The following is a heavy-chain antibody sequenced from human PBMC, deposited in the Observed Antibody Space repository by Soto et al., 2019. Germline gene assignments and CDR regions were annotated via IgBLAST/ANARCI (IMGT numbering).Heavy chain of an antibody. Sequence: QDRLVQSGAEVKKPGASVRVSCKASGYSFTNSGITWVRQAPGQGFEWMGWISAYNGNTNYAQKFQGSATWTTDAYTRTAYGELRRLRSADTAVYYFERDRGVAHPAAVNTHSDSYMDVWGKGTKVSV. CDR3: ERDRGVAHPAAVNTHSDSYMDV. J-gene: IGHJ6*03. V-gene: IGHV1-18*01. D-gene: IGHD5-12*01. CDR2: ISAYNGNT. CDR1: GYSFTNSG.